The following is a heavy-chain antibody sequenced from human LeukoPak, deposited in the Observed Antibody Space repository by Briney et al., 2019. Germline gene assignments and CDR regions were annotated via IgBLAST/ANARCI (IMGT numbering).Heavy chain of an antibody. CDR1: GYTFTGHF. J-gene: IGHJ4*02. D-gene: IGHD3-10*01. V-gene: IGHV1-2*02. CDR3: ARDQDYFGSGTYFFDY. Sequence: GASVKVSCKASGYTFTGHFFHWVRQAPGQGLEWMGWINPNSGGTNCAQKFQGRVAMTRDTSISTAYMELSSLRSDVTAVYYCARDQDYFGSGTYFFDYWGQGTLVTVSS. CDR2: INPNSGGT.